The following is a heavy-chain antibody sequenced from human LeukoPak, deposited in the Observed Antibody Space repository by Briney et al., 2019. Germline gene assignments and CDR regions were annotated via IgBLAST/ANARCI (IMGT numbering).Heavy chain of an antibody. Sequence: GASVKVSCKASGYTFTTYYVHWVRQAPGQGLEWMGLINPSGGSTSYAQKFQGRVTMTTDTSTSTAYMELRSLRSDDTAVYYCARERQLSPDAFDIWGQGTMVTVSS. V-gene: IGHV1-46*01. CDR3: ARERQLSPDAFDI. J-gene: IGHJ3*02. CDR1: GYTFTTYY. D-gene: IGHD5-18*01. CDR2: INPSGGST.